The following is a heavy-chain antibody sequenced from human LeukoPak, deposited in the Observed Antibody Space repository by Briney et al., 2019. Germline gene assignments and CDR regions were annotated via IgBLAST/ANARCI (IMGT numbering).Heavy chain of an antibody. CDR1: GVTFSSYA. Sequence: PGGSLRLSCAASGVTFSSYAMSWVRQAPGKGLEWVSAISGSGGSTYYADSVKGRFTISRDNSKSTLYLQMNSLRAEDTAVYYCAKDRVSSGWLYYVDYWGQGTLVTVSS. V-gene: IGHV3-23*01. D-gene: IGHD6-19*01. CDR2: ISGSGGST. J-gene: IGHJ4*02. CDR3: AKDRVSSGWLYYVDY.